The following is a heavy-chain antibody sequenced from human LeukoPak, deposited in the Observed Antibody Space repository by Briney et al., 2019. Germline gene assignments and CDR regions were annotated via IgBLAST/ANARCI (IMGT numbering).Heavy chain of an antibody. J-gene: IGHJ4*02. CDR1: GFTFSDYW. CDR3: ARGPFSSSVGTGVY. CDR2: INTDGSST. Sequence: GGSLRLSCEGSGFTFSDYWMHWVRQAPGKGLVWVSRINTDGSSTSYADSVKGRFTISRDNARNTLYLQMNSLRAEDTAVYYCARGPFSSSVGTGVYWGQGTLVTVSS. D-gene: IGHD2-2*01. V-gene: IGHV3-74*01.